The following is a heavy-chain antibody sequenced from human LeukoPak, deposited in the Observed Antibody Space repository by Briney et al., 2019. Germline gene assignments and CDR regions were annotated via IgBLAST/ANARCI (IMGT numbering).Heavy chain of an antibody. V-gene: IGHV3-21*01. J-gene: IGHJ4*02. CDR2: ISTSSSYI. CDR1: GFTFSTYS. D-gene: IGHD1-1*01. CDR3: ARDQDWNDRGGLDY. Sequence: GGSLRLSCAASGFTFSTYSMNWVRQAPGKGLEWVSFISTSSSYIYYADSVKGRFTISRDNSKNSLYLQMNSLRAEDTAVYYCARDQDWNDRGGLDYWGQGTLVTVSS.